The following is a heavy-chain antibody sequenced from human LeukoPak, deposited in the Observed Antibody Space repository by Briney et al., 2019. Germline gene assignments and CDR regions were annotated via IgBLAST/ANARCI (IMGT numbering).Heavy chain of an antibody. V-gene: IGHV3-53*01. J-gene: IGHJ4*02. Sequence: PGGSLRLSCAASGFSVTTDHMSWVRQAPGEGLEWVSVIYNDGKTYHADSVKGRFTISRDNSKNTVHLQMNVLRGEDTAVYYCARVWELSFDYWGQGTLVTVSS. D-gene: IGHD1-26*01. CDR2: IYNDGKT. CDR1: GFSVTTDH. CDR3: ARVWELSFDY.